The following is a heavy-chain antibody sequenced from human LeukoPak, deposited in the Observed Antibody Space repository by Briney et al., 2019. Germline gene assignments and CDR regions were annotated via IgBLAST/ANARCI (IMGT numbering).Heavy chain of an antibody. CDR3: ARNNYGDYPGMDY. J-gene: IGHJ4*02. V-gene: IGHV3-33*01. Sequence: GGSLRLSCAASGFTFSSYGMHWVRQAPGKGLEWVAVIWYDGSNKYYADSVKGRFTISRDNSKNTLYLQMNSLRAEDTAVYYCARNNYGDYPGMDYCGQGTLVTVSS. CDR1: GFTFSSYG. D-gene: IGHD4-17*01. CDR2: IWYDGSNK.